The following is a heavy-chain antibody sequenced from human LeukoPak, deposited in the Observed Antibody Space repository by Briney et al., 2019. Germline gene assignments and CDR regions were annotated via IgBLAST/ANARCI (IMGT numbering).Heavy chain of an antibody. D-gene: IGHD4-17*01. CDR1: GFTFSNAW. J-gene: IGHJ4*02. CDR2: VKSKTDGGTT. CDR3: SGRLDYGDDY. Sequence: GGSLRLSCAASGFTFSNAWMSWVRQAPGKGLEWVGRVKSKTDGGTTDYAAPVKGRFTISRDDSKNTLYLQMNSLKTEDTAVYYCSGRLDYGDDYWGQGTLVTVSS. V-gene: IGHV3-15*01.